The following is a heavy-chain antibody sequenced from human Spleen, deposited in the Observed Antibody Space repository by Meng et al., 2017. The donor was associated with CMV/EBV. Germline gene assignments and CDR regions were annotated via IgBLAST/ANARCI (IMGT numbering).Heavy chain of an antibody. Sequence: GESLKISCVASPGFTLSGYTMHWVRQAPGKGLEWLALISYDGSTEYYADSVRGRFSISRDNSRKTLYVHMNSLRREDTGIYYCARDGTTLGYSGMDVWGQGTTVTVSS. CDR3: ARDGTTLGYSGMDV. CDR1: PGFTLSGYT. D-gene: IGHD4-23*01. CDR2: ISYDGSTE. J-gene: IGHJ6*02. V-gene: IGHV3-30*04.